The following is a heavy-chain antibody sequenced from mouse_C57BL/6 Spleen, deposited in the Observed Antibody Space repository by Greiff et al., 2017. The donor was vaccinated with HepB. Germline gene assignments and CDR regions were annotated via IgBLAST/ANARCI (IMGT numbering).Heavy chain of an antibody. V-gene: IGHV2-2*01. Sequence: VKVEESGPGLVQPSQSLSITCTVSGFSLTSYGVHWVRQSPGKGLEWLGVIWSGGSTDYNAAFISRLSISKDNSKSQVFFKMNSLQADDTAIYYCARVLYYGSPYYYAMDYWGQGTSVTVSS. CDR3: ARVLYYGSPYYYAMDY. CDR1: GFSLTSYG. CDR2: IWSGGST. J-gene: IGHJ4*01. D-gene: IGHD1-1*01.